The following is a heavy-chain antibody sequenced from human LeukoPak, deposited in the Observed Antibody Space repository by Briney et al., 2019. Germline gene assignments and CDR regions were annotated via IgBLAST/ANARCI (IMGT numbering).Heavy chain of an antibody. V-gene: IGHV3-21*01. CDR3: ARESHSYGYNYYYYYYMDV. D-gene: IGHD5-18*01. J-gene: IGHJ6*03. Sequence: GGSLRLSCAGSGFTFSNYWMSWVRQAPGKGLEWVSSISSSSSYIYYADSVKGRFTISRDNAKNSLYLQMNSLRAEDTAVYYCARESHSYGYNYYYYYYMDVWGKGTTVTVSS. CDR1: GFTFSNYW. CDR2: ISSSSSYI.